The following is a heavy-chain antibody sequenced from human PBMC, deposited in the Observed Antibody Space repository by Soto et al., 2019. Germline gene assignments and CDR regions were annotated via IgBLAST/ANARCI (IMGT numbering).Heavy chain of an antibody. CDR3: ARSLFRPLGDCYSNYFDY. J-gene: IGHJ4*02. Sequence: PGGSLRLSCAASGFTVSSNYMSWVRQAPGKGLEWVSVIYSGGSTYYADSVKGRFTISRDNSKNTLYLPMNSLRAEDTAVYYYARSLFRPLGDCYSNYFDYWGQPCLVTVSS. CDR1: GFTVSSNY. CDR2: IYSGGST. D-gene: IGHD2-21*02. V-gene: IGHV3-53*01.